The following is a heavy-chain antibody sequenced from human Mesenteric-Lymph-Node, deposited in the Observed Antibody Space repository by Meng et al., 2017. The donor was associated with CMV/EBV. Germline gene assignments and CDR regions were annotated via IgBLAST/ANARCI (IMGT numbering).Heavy chain of an antibody. V-gene: IGHV4-59*12. J-gene: IGHJ6*02. CDR1: GASITMYY. CDR3: ARDLEMATIHKYYYGMDV. D-gene: IGHD5-24*01. CDR2: IFYSGS. Sequence: SETLSLTCTVSGASITMYYWSWIRQPPGKGLEWIGYIFYSGSNYNPSLKSRVTLSLDTARNQLSLSLSSVTAADTALYYCARDLEMATIHKYYYGMDVWGQGTTVTVSS.